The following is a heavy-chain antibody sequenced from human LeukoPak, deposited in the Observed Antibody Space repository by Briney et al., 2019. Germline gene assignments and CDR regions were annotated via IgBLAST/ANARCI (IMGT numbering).Heavy chain of an antibody. D-gene: IGHD2-15*01. CDR1: GYTFTGYY. V-gene: IGHV1-2*02. J-gene: IGHJ4*02. CDR3: ARGLGYCSGGSCFTLDY. CDR2: INPNSGGT. Sequence: GASVKVSCKASGYTFTGYYMHWVRQAPGQGLEWMGWINPNSGGTSYAQKFQGRVTMTRDTSISTAYMELSRLRSDDTAVYYCARGLGYCSGGSCFTLDYWGQGTLVTVSS.